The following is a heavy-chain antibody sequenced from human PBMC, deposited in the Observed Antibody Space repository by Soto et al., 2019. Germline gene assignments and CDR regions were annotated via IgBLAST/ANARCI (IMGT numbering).Heavy chain of an antibody. D-gene: IGHD4-17*01. V-gene: IGHV3-9*01. Sequence: PGGSLRLSCAASGFTFDDYAMHWVRQAPGKGLEWVSGISWNSGSIGYADSVKGRFTISRDNAKNSLYLQMNSLRAEDTALYYCAKDPEDYGAFDYWGQGTLVTSPQ. J-gene: IGHJ4*02. CDR3: AKDPEDYGAFDY. CDR1: GFTFDDYA. CDR2: ISWNSGSI.